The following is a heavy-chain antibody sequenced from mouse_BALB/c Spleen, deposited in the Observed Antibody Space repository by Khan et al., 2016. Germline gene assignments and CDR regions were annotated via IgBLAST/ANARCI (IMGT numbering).Heavy chain of an antibody. D-gene: IGHD2-2*01. V-gene: IGHV2-9-2*01. Sequence: VQLQESGPGLVAPSQSLSITCTVSGFSLTSYDISWIRQPPGKGLEWLGVIWTGGGTTYNSAFMSRLSISKDNSKSQAFLKMNSLQTDDTAIYYCVRDRGYGDAMCYWGEGTSVTVSS. J-gene: IGHJ4*01. CDR1: GFSLTSYD. CDR3: VRDRGYGDAMCY. CDR2: IWTGGGT.